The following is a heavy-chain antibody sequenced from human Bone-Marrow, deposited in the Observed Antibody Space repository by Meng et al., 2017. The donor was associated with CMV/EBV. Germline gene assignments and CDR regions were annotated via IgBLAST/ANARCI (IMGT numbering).Heavy chain of an antibody. V-gene: IGHV3-30*02. CDR2: IRYDGSNK. D-gene: IGHD3-22*01. CDR1: GFTFDDYG. CDR3: AKDSSGYYGCTDY. J-gene: IGHJ4*02. Sequence: GGSLRLSCAASGFTFDDYGMHWVRQAPGKGLEWVAFIRYDGSNKYYADSVKGRFTISRDNSKNTLYLQMNSLRAEDTAVYYCAKDSSGYYGCTDYWGQGTLVTVSS.